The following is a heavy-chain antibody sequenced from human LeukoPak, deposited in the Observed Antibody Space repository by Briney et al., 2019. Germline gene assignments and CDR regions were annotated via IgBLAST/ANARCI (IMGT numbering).Heavy chain of an antibody. J-gene: IGHJ4*02. Sequence: SQTLSPTCAISGDSVSSKSAAWNWIRQSPSRGLEWLGRTYYRSKWYNDYAISVKSRITINPDTSNNQFSLQLNSVTPEDTAVYYCARGVWSIFDYWGQGALVTVSS. V-gene: IGHV6-1*01. CDR1: GDSVSSKSAA. CDR2: TYYRSKWYN. D-gene: IGHD3-10*01. CDR3: ARGVWSIFDY.